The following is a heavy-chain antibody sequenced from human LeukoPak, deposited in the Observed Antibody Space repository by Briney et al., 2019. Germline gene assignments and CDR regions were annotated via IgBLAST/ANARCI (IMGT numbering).Heavy chain of an antibody. CDR1: GFSLSTSGMC. Sequence: SGPTLVNPPQTLTLTCTFSGFSLSTSGMCVSWIRQPPGKALEWLALIDWDDDKYYSTSLKTRLTISKDTSKNQVVLTMTNMDPVDTATYYCARIHDYYDSSGYLSRAFDIWGQGTMVTVSS. V-gene: IGHV2-70*01. D-gene: IGHD3-22*01. CDR2: IDWDDDK. J-gene: IGHJ3*02. CDR3: ARIHDYYDSSGYLSRAFDI.